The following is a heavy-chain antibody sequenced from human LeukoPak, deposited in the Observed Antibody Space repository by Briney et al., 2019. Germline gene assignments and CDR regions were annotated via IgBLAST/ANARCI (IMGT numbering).Heavy chain of an antibody. D-gene: IGHD3-16*01. CDR2: IYYSGST. V-gene: IGHV4-59*01. CDR3: AREMGSWGKHDAFDI. CDR1: GGSISSYY. J-gene: IGHJ3*02. Sequence: PSETLSLTCTVSGGSISSYYGSWIRQPPGKGREWIGYIYYSGSTNYNPSLKSRVTISVDTSKNQFSLKLSSVTAADTAVYYCAREMGSWGKHDAFDIWGQGTMVTVSS.